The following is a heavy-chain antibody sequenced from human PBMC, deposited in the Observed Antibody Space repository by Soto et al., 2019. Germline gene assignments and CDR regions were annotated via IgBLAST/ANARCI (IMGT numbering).Heavy chain of an antibody. J-gene: IGHJ4*02. V-gene: IGHV1-18*01. D-gene: IGHD2-15*01. CDR2: ISAYNGNT. CDR1: GYTFTSYG. Sequence: GASVKVSCKASGYTFTSYGISWVRQAPGQGLEWMGWISAYNGNTNYAQKLQGRVTMTTDTSTSTAYMELSSLRSEDTAVYYCARALYCSGGSCYPWYYFDYWGQGTLVTVSS. CDR3: ARALYCSGGSCYPWYYFDY.